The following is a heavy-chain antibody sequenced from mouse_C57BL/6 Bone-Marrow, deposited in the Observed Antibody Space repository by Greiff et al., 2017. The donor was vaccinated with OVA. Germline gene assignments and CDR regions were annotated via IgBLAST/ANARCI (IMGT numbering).Heavy chain of an antibody. Sequence: EVKVEESGGGLVKPGGSLKLSCAASGFTFSDYGMHWVRQAPEKGLEWVAYISSGSSTIYYADTVKGRFTISRDNAKNTLFLQMTSLRSEDTAMYYCARGWLEAWFAYWGQGTLVTVSA. CDR2: ISSGSSTI. J-gene: IGHJ3*01. CDR3: ARGWLEAWFAY. CDR1: GFTFSDYG. D-gene: IGHD2-3*01. V-gene: IGHV5-17*01.